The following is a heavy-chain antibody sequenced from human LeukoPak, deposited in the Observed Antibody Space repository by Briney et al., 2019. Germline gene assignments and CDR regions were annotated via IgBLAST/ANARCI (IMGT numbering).Heavy chain of an antibody. Sequence: GRSLRLSCAASGFTFSIYGVHWVRQAPDRGREWVGVISYEGSNKYYTNSVKGRFTISRDNAKNTLYLQMNSLRAEYTAVYYCAKGLAGCSKTGIDYWGQGTLVTVSS. CDR2: ISYEGSNK. J-gene: IGHJ4*02. CDR3: AKGLAGCSKTGIDY. V-gene: IGHV3-30*18. D-gene: IGHD2-15*01. CDR1: GFTFSIYG.